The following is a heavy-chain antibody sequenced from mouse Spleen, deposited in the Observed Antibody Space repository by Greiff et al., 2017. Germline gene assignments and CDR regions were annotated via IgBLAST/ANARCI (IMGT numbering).Heavy chain of an antibody. J-gene: IGHJ2*01. CDR1: GFTFSSFG. CDR2: ISSGSSTI. V-gene: IGHV5-17*02. D-gene: IGHD2-2*01. Sequence: EVHLVESGGGLVQPGGSRKLSCAASGFTFSSFGMHWVRQAPEKGLEWVAYISSGSSTIYYADTVKGRFTISRDNPKNTLFLQMTSLRSEDTAMYYCARVGSWGYLFDYWGQGTTLTVSS. CDR3: ARVGSWGYLFDY.